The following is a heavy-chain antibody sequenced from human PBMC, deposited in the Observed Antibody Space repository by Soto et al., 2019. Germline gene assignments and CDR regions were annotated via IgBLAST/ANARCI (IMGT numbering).Heavy chain of an antibody. D-gene: IGHD6-19*01. CDR1: GFAFSSYA. J-gene: IGHJ2*01. CDR2: ISGSGGST. Sequence: EVQLLESGGGLVQPGGSLRLSCAASGFAFSSYAMSWVRQAPGKGLEWVSVISGSGGSTYYADSVKGRFTISRDNFKNTLYLQMNSLRAEDTAVYYYAKRSSGWYFDLWGRGTLVTVSS. CDR3: AKRSSGWYFDL. V-gene: IGHV3-23*01.